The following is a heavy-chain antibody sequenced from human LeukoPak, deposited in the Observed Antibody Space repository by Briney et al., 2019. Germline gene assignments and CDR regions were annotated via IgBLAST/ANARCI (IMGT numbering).Heavy chain of an antibody. CDR2: ISYDGSNK. CDR3: HLWFGESDY. D-gene: IGHD3-10*01. V-gene: IGHV3-30*04. J-gene: IGHJ4*02. Sequence: GGSLRLSCAASGFTFSSYAMHWVRQAPGKGLEWVAVISYDGSNKYYADSVKGRFTISRDNSKNTLYLQMNSLRPEDTAVYYCHLWFGESDYWGQGTLVTVSS. CDR1: GFTFSSYA.